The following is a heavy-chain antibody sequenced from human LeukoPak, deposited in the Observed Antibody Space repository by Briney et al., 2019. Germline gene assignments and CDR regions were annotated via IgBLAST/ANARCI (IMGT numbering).Heavy chain of an antibody. D-gene: IGHD6-19*01. CDR3: ARHGVAGRAYYYYYMDV. J-gene: IGHJ6*03. V-gene: IGHV5-51*01. Sequence: GESLQISCEGSGYTFSNYWIDWVRQMPGKGLGWMGMIYPGDSDTRYSPSFQGQVTYSADKSINTAYLQWSSLKASDTAMYYCARHGVAGRAYYYYYMDVWGKGTTVTVSS. CDR1: GYTFSNYW. CDR2: IYPGDSDT.